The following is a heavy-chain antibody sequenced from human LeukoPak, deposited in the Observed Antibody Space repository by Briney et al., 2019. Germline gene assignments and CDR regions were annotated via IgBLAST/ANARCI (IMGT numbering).Heavy chain of an antibody. CDR2: ISGSGDDT. J-gene: IGHJ3*02. CDR3: ARSQELLDAFDI. D-gene: IGHD1-26*01. V-gene: IGHV3-23*01. Sequence: GGSLRLSCVASGFTFSNFAMSWVRQAPGKGLEWVSVISGSGDDTYYADSVKGRFTISRDNSKNTLYLQMNSLRAEDTAVYYCARSQELLDAFDIWGQGTMVTVSS. CDR1: GFTFSNFA.